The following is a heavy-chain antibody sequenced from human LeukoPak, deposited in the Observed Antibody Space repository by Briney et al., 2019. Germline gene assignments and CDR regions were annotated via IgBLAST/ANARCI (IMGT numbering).Heavy chain of an antibody. CDR2: IHSGGST. Sequence: GGSLRLSCAASGFAVSSNHMNWVRQAPGKGLEWVSLIHSGGSTCYADSVKGRFTISRDNSRNTLDLQMNTLRAEDTAVYYCARGLAQAGILGVFDYWGQGTLVTVSS. D-gene: IGHD6-13*01. CDR3: ARGLAQAGILGVFDY. V-gene: IGHV3-53*01. J-gene: IGHJ4*02. CDR1: GFAVSSNH.